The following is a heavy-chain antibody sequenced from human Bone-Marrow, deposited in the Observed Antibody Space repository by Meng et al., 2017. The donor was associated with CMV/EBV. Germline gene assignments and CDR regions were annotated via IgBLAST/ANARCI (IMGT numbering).Heavy chain of an antibody. CDR3: AREGYDI. CDR2: ISYDGSNK. CDR1: GFTFSSYG. Sequence: SLRLSCAASGFTFSSYGMHWVRQAPGKGLEWVAVISYDGSNKYYADSVKGRFTISRDNSKNTVYLQMNSLSAEDTAVYSCAREGYDIWGQGTLVTVSS. V-gene: IGHV3-30*03. J-gene: IGHJ4*02. D-gene: IGHD5-12*01.